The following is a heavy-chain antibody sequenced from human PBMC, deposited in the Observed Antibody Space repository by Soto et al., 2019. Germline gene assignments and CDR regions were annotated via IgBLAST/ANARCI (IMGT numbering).Heavy chain of an antibody. CDR1: GGSISSSNW. V-gene: IGHV4-4*02. CDR2: IYHSGST. J-gene: IGHJ4*01. CDR3: ARVSVAGTRFDY. Sequence: PSETLCLTCAVSGGSISSSNWWSWVRQPPGKGLEWIGEIYHSGSTNYNPSLKSRVTISVDKSKNQFSLKLSSVTAADTAVYYCARVSVAGTRFDYWGHGTLVTVSS. D-gene: IGHD6-19*01.